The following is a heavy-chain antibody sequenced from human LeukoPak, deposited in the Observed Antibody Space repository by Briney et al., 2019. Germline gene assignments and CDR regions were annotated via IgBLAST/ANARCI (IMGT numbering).Heavy chain of an antibody. Sequence: GESLKISCEAFGYSFTGHWIGWVRQMPGRGLEFMGTIYPGDSDIRYSPSFEGRVTISVDKSINTAYLQWSGLKASDTAMYYCARYGKSGTYSHGFDVWGQGTMVIVSS. V-gene: IGHV5-51*01. CDR1: GYSFTGHW. D-gene: IGHD3-10*01. J-gene: IGHJ3*01. CDR2: IYPGDSDI. CDR3: ARYGKSGTYSHGFDV.